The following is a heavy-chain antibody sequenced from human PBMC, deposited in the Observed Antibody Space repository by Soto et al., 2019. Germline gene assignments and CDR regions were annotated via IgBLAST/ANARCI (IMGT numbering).Heavy chain of an antibody. CDR2: MNPNSGNT. CDR3: ARDSTRGWLAAYGMDV. D-gene: IGHD6-19*01. CDR1: GYTFTSYD. Sequence: GASVKVSCKASGYTFTSYDINWVRQATGQGLEWMGWMNPNSGNTGYAQKFQGRVTMTRNTSISTAYMELSSLRSEDTAVYYCARDSTRGWLAAYGMDVWGQGTTVTVSS. V-gene: IGHV1-8*01. J-gene: IGHJ6*02.